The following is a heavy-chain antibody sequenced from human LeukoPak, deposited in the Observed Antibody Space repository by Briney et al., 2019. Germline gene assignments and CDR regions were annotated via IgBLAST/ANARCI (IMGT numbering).Heavy chain of an antibody. CDR1: GYTFTCYG. CDR2: ISAYNGNT. J-gene: IGHJ4*02. D-gene: IGHD6-6*01. V-gene: IGHV1-18*01. Sequence: ASVKVSCKASGYTFTCYGISWVRQAPGQGLEWMGWISAYNGNTNYAQKLQGRVTMTTDTSTSTAYMELRSLRSDDTAVYYCAREVQGIAARPSFDYWGQGTLVTVSS. CDR3: AREVQGIAARPSFDY.